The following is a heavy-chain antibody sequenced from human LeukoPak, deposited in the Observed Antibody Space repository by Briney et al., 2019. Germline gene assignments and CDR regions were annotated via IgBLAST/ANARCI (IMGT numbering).Heavy chain of an antibody. CDR3: ARVGYYYDSSGYSPDAFDI. CDR2: ISAYNGNT. CDR1: GYTFTSYG. J-gene: IGHJ3*02. V-gene: IGHV1-18*01. Sequence: GASVKVSCKASGYTFTSYGISWVRQAPGQGLEWMGWISAYNGNTNYAQKLQGRVTMSTDTSTSTAYMELRSLRSDDTAVYYCARVGYYYDSSGYSPDAFDIWGQGTMVTVSS. D-gene: IGHD3-22*01.